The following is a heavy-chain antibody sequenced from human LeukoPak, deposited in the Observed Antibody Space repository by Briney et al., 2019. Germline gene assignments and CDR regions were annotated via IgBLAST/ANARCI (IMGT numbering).Heavy chain of an antibody. Sequence: GASVKVSCKASGYTFTSYDINWVRQATGQGLEWMGWMNPNSGNSGYAQKFQGRVTITRNTSISTAYMELSSLRSEDTAVYYCVYSSSWPNDAFDIWGQGTMVTVSS. J-gene: IGHJ3*02. CDR3: VYSSSWPNDAFDI. CDR2: MNPNSGNS. V-gene: IGHV1-8*03. D-gene: IGHD6-13*01. CDR1: GYTFTSYD.